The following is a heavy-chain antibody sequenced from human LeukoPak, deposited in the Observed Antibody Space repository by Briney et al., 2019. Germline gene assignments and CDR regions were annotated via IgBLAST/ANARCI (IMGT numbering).Heavy chain of an antibody. J-gene: IGHJ4*02. CDR3: ARPIVGATYYFDY. V-gene: IGHV5-51*01. CDR1: GYDFSTYW. CDR2: IYPADSET. Sequence: GESLKISCKASGYDFSTYWIGWVRQMPGRGLEWMGTIYPADSETRYSPSFQGQVTISADKSINTAYLQWSSLKASDTAMYYCARPIVGATYYFDYWGQGTLVTVSS. D-gene: IGHD1-26*01.